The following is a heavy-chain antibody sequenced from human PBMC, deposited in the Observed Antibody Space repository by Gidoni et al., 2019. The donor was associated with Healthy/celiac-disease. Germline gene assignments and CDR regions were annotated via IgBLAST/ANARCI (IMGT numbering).Heavy chain of an antibody. CDR3: ARRPVAGPDY. D-gene: IGHD6-19*01. V-gene: IGHV5-10-1*03. CDR1: GYSFTSYW. Sequence: EVQRVQSRAEGKTPGESLRIYCKGSGYSFTSYWISWVRKMPGKGMELMGRIDPSDSYTNYSPSFQGHVTISADKSISTAYLQWSSLKASDTAMYYCARRPVAGPDYWGQGTLVTVSS. J-gene: IGHJ4*02. CDR2: IDPSDSYT.